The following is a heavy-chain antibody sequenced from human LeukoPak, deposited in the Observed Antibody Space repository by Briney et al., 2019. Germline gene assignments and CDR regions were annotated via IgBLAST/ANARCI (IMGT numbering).Heavy chain of an antibody. D-gene: IGHD3-16*01. CDR3: AREVRGDYFDF. CDR2: ISGSGGST. V-gene: IGHV3-23*01. J-gene: IGHJ4*02. CDR1: GFTFSRYD. Sequence: GGSLRLSCAASGFTFSRYDMSWVRQAPGKGLEWVSAISGSGGSTYYADSVKGRFTISRDNSKNTLYLQMNSLRADDTAVYYCAREVRGDYFDFWGQGTLVTVSS.